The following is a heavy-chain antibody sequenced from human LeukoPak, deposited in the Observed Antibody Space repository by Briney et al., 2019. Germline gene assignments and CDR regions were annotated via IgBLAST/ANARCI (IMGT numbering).Heavy chain of an antibody. J-gene: IGHJ4*02. CDR3: ARDMGSSSPGLDY. CDR2: INHSGST. Sequence: PSETLSLTCTVSGGSISSSSYYWGWIRQPPGKGLEWIGEINHSGSTNYNPSLKSRVTISVDTSKNQFSLKLSSVTAADTAVYYCARDMGSSSPGLDYWGQGTLVTVSS. D-gene: IGHD6-6*01. CDR1: GGSISSSSYY. V-gene: IGHV4-39*07.